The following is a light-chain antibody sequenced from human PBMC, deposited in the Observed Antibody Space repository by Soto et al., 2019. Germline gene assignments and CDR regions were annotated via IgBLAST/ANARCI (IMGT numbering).Light chain of an antibody. Sequence: QSVLTQPPSASGTPWQRVTISCSGGSSNIGTNAVNWYQQLPGTAPKLLIYNNNQRPSGVPDRFSGSKSGTSASLAISGLQSEDEADYYCAAWDDSLNGYVLGTGTKVTV. CDR3: AAWDDSLNGYV. CDR1: SSNIGTNA. CDR2: NNN. J-gene: IGLJ1*01. V-gene: IGLV1-44*01.